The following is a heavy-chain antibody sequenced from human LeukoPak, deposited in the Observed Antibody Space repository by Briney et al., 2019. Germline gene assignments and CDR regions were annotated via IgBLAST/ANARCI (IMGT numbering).Heavy chain of an antibody. D-gene: IGHD4-11*01. CDR2: INPNSGGT. CDR3: ARRGDWDDYSNIFDY. Sequence: GASVKVSCKASGYTSTGYYMHWVRQAPGQGLEWMGWINPNSGGTNYAQKFQGRVTMTRDTSISTAYMELSRLRSDDMAVYYCARRGDWDDYSNIFDYWGQGTLVTVSS. CDR1: GYTSTGYY. V-gene: IGHV1-2*02. J-gene: IGHJ4*02.